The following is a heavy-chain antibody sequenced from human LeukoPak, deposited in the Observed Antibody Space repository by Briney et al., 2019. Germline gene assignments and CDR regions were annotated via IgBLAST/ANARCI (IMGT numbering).Heavy chain of an antibody. D-gene: IGHD1-1*01. CDR3: VRDLDSVAFF. V-gene: IGHV3-48*01. CDR2: ITSSSGTI. J-gene: IGHJ4*02. CDR1: GFTFSSYT. Sequence: GGSLRLSCAASGFTFSSYTMNWVRQAPGKGLEWVSYITSSSGTIHYADSVKGRFTISRDNAKNSLYLQMNSLRVEDTAVYYCVRDLDSVAFFWGQGTLVTVSS.